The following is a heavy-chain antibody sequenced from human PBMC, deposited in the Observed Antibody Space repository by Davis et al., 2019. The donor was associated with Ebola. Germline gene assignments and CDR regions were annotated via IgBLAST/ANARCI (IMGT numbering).Heavy chain of an antibody. Sequence: SETLSLTCTVSGGSISSGGYYWSWIRQPPGKGLEWIGEVSHSGSTNYNPSLKSRVTISVDTSKNQFSLKLSSVTAADSAVYYCRFCSTSSCHPNWIDPWGQGTLVTVSS. D-gene: IGHD2-2*01. J-gene: IGHJ5*02. CDR3: RFCSTSSCHPNWIDP. CDR1: GGSISSGGYY. CDR2: VSHSGST. V-gene: IGHV4-39*07.